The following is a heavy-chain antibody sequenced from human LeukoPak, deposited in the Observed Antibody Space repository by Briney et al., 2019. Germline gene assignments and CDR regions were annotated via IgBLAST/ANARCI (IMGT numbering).Heavy chain of an antibody. D-gene: IGHD2-2*01. V-gene: IGHV3-21*01. J-gene: IGHJ2*01. CDR2: ISSSSSYI. Sequence: GGSLRLSCEGSGFTFSNYWMGWVRQAPGKGLEWVSSISSSSSYIYYADSVKGRFTISRDNAKNSLYLQMNSLRAEDTAVYYCARDVYCSSTSYCYWFFDLWGRGTLVTVSS. CDR1: GFTFSNYW. CDR3: ARDVYCSSTSYCYWFFDL.